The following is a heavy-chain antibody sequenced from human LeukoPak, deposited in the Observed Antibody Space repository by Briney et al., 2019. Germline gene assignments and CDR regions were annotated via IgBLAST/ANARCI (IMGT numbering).Heavy chain of an antibody. CDR2: IYHSGST. CDR1: GYSISSGYY. V-gene: IGHV4-38-2*02. CDR3: ARSIAVAGTDFDY. J-gene: IGHJ4*02. Sequence: SETLSLTCTVSGYSISSGYYWGWIRQPPGKGLEWIGSIYHSGSTYYNPSLKSRVTISVDTSKNQFSLKLSSVTAADTAGYYCARSIAVAGTDFDYWGQGNLVTVSS. D-gene: IGHD6-19*01.